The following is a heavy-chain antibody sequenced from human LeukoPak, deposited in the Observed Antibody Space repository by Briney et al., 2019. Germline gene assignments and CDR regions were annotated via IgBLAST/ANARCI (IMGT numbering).Heavy chain of an antibody. CDR1: GFTFRTYG. Sequence: GRSLRLSCAASGFTFRTYGMNWVRQAPGKGLEWVAIISYDGSNEDYADSVKGRFTISRDNSKNTLYLQMNSLRAEDSAVYYCARSRVRGVYYFDYWGQGTLVTVSS. J-gene: IGHJ4*02. CDR3: ARSRVRGVYYFDY. V-gene: IGHV3-30*03. D-gene: IGHD3-10*02. CDR2: ISYDGSNE.